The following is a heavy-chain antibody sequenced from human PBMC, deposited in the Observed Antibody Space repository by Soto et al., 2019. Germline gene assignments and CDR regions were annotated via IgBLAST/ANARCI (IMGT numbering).Heavy chain of an antibody. V-gene: IGHV1-18*01. D-gene: IGHD3-9*01. Sequence: QVQLVQSGAEVKKPGASVKVSCKASGYTFTSYGISWVRQAPGQGLEWMGWISAYKGNTNYAQKLQGRVTMTTDPSTSTAYMELRSVRSDDTGVYYCARIRGRYFDWLDAFDIWGQGTMVTVSS. CDR3: ARIRGRYFDWLDAFDI. CDR2: ISAYKGNT. J-gene: IGHJ3*02. CDR1: GYTFTSYG.